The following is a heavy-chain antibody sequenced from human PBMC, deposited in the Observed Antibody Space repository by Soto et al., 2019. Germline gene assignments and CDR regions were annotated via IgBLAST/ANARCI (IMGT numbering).Heavy chain of an antibody. CDR3: ARGRATRRFFDY. J-gene: IGHJ4*02. V-gene: IGHV4-34*01. D-gene: IGHD2-15*01. CDR2: INHSGST. CDR1: GGSFSGYY. Sequence: QVQLQQWGAGLLKPSETLSLTCAVYGGSFSGYYWSWIRQPPGKGLEWIGEINHSGSTNYNPSLMSRVTISVDTSKNQFSLTLSSVTAADTAVYYCARGRATRRFFDYWGQGTLVTVSS.